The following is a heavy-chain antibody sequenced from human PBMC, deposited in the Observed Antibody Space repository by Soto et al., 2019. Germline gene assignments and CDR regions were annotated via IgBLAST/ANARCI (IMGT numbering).Heavy chain of an antibody. Sequence: EVQLLESGGGLVQPGGSLRLSCAASGFTFNIYTMSWVRQAPGKGLEWVSGIGARGSDTYFPDSVKGRFTISRDNSLDPVYLQMNSLRAEDTAVYFCAKGGTCHMGAFDAWGQGTLVTVSS. V-gene: IGHV3-23*01. CDR3: AKGGTCHMGAFDA. CDR2: IGARGSDT. J-gene: IGHJ4*02. D-gene: IGHD1-1*01. CDR1: GFTFNIYT.